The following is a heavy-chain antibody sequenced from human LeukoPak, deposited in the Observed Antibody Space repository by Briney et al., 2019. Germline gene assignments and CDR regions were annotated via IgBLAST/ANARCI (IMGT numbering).Heavy chain of an antibody. V-gene: IGHV4-34*01. D-gene: IGHD2-15*01. CDR3: GRGPQVDFVVLVVVKVFDI. Sequence: PSETLSLTCAVYGGSFSDYYWSWIRQPPGKGLEWIGEINHSGSTNYNPSLKSRVTISVDTSKNQFSLKLSSVTAADTAVYYCGRGPQVDFVVLVVVKVFDIWGQGKMVTVSP. CDR2: INHSGST. J-gene: IGHJ3*02. CDR1: GGSFSDYY.